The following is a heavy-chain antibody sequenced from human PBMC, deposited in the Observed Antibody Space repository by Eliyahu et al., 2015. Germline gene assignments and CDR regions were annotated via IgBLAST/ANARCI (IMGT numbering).Heavy chain of an antibody. J-gene: IGHJ6*02. CDR2: IRSRADNYAT. Sequence: GKGLEWVARIRSRADNYATVYAASVKGRFTISRDDSKNTAFLQMNSLKXDDTAXYYCASXTKXRGSXYTVXGYXNGMDVWGQGTTVTVSS. CDR3: ASXTKXRGSXYTVXGYXNGMDV. D-gene: IGHD2-15*01. V-gene: IGHV3-73*01.